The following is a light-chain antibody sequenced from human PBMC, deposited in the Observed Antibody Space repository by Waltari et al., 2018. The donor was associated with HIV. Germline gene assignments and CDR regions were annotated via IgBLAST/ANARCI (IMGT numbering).Light chain of an antibody. CDR2: EGD. V-gene: IGLV2-23*01. J-gene: IGLJ2*01. CDR3: CSYAGSSTYVV. CDR1: SSDVGSYNF. Sequence: QSALTQPASVSGSPGQSITISCTGTSSDVGSYNFVSWYQQHPGNAPKLIIYEGDKRPSGVSYGFSGSKSGSTASLTISGLQAEDEADYYGCSYAGSSTYVVFGGGTQLTVL.